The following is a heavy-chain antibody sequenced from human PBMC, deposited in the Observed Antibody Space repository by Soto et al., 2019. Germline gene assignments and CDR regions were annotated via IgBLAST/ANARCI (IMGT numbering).Heavy chain of an antibody. J-gene: IGHJ4*02. D-gene: IGHD3-3*01. CDR2: ISNDGGDA. CDR3: AKDVLRGYYLAYFEY. V-gene: IGHV3-30*18. CDR1: GFAFSHYG. Sequence: QVQLVESGGGVVQPGRSLRLSCGASGFAFSHYGMHWVRQAPGQGLEWVAMISNDGGDATYADSVRGRFIVSRDNSRSTLFLQMDSLKTEDTAVYYCAKDVLRGYYLAYFEYWGQGTLVSVSS.